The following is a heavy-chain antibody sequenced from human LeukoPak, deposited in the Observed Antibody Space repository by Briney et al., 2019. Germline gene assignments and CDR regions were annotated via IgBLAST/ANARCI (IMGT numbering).Heavy chain of an antibody. J-gene: IGHJ4*02. CDR1: GFTVSSNY. CDR3: ARDYGDYYFDY. Sequence: GGSLRLSCAASGFTVSSNYMSWVRQAPGKGLEWVSVIYSGGSTYYADSVKGRFTISRDNSKNTLYLQMNSLRAGDTAVYYCARDYGDYYFDYWGRGTLVTVSS. CDR2: IYSGGST. D-gene: IGHD4-17*01. V-gene: IGHV3-66*01.